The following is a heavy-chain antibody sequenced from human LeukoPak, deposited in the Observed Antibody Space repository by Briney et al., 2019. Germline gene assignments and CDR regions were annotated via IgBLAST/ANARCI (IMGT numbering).Heavy chain of an antibody. J-gene: IGHJ4*02. CDR1: GFTFSNAW. V-gene: IGHV3-15*01. D-gene: IGHD4-17*01. CDR2: IKSKTDGGTT. Sequence: GGFLRLSCAASGFTFSNAWMSWVRQAPGKGLEWVGRIKSKTDGGTTDYAAPVKGRFTISRDDSKNTLYLQMNSLKTEDTAVYYCTTPFYGDYGSFDYWGQGTLVTVSS. CDR3: TTPFYGDYGSFDY.